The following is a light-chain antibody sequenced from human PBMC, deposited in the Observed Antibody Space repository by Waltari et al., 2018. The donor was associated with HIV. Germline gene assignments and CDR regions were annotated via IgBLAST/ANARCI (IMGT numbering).Light chain of an antibody. V-gene: IGKV1-39*01. Sequence: IQLTQSRSSLSATVEDRVLITCRASQSIYSYLNWYQLKAGKAPKLLISAASRLQSGVPSRFSGSGSRTDFTLTISSLQPDDFATYYCQQSFSGPRTFGQGTKVEIK. J-gene: IGKJ4*01. CDR1: QSIYSY. CDR2: AAS. CDR3: QQSFSGPRT.